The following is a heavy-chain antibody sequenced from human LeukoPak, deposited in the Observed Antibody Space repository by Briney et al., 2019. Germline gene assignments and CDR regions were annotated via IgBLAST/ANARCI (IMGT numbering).Heavy chain of an antibody. J-gene: IGHJ4*02. CDR2: IKEDGSKK. CDR3: SRSLDY. V-gene: IGHV3-7*01. CDR1: RFPFSDYW. Sequence: PGGSLRLSCAASRFPFSDYWMDWVRQAPGKGMEWVANIKEDGSKKSYADSVKGRFTISRDNAKSSLYLQMNSLRADDTAVYYCSRSLDYWGQGALVTVSS.